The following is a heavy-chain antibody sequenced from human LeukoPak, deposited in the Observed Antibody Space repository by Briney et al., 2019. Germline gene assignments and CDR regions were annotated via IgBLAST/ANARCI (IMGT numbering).Heavy chain of an antibody. J-gene: IGHJ4*02. CDR2: ISAYNGNT. V-gene: IGHV1-18*01. D-gene: IGHD6-13*01. CDR1: GYTFTSYG. CDR3: ATEPLDPYSSSWYVFDY. Sequence: ASVKVSCKASGYTFTSYGISWVRQAPGQGLEWMGWISAYNGNTNYAQKLQGRVTMTTDTSTSTAYMELRSLRSDDTAVYYCATEPLDPYSSSWYVFDYWGQGTLVTVSS.